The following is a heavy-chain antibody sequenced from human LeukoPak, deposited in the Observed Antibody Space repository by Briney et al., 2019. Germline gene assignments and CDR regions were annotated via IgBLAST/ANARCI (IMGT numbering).Heavy chain of an antibody. CDR3: ARDLSLGGYTYGPLDY. CDR1: GFTFSNYA. D-gene: IGHD5-18*01. J-gene: IGHJ4*02. CDR2: VSGSVAST. Sequence: GGSLRLSCAASGFTFSNYAMNWVRQAPGKGLEWVSGVSGSVASTCYPDSVKGRFTISRDNSKNTLFLQMISLRAEDMAVYYCARDLSLGGYTYGPLDYWAREPWSPSPQ. V-gene: IGHV3-23*01.